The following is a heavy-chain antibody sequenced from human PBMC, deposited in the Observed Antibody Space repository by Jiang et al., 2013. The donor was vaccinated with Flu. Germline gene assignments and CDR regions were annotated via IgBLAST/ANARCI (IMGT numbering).Heavy chain of an antibody. J-gene: IGHJ4*02. CDR3: ARFNYYGGWGVFDY. Sequence: TLSLTCTVSGGSISSYYWSWIRQPPGKGLEWIGYIYYSGSTNYNPSLKSRVTISVDTSKNQFSLKLSSVTAADTAVYYCARFNYYGGWGVFDYWGQGTLVTVSS. CDR1: GGSISSYY. V-gene: IGHV4-59*01. D-gene: IGHD3-10*01. CDR2: IYYSGST.